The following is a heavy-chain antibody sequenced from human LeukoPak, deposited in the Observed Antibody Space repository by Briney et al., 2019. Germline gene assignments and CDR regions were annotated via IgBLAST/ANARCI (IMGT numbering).Heavy chain of an antibody. CDR1: GGSISSSSYY. CDR2: IYTSGST. V-gene: IGHV4-61*02. D-gene: IGHD2-2*01. Sequence: SETLSLTCTVSGGSISSSSYYWSWIRQPAGKGLEWIGRIYTSGSTNYNPSLKSRVTMSVDTSKNQFSLKLSSVTAADTAVYYCARLIRITPYCSSTSCRYNRGWFDPWGQGTLVTVSS. CDR3: ARLIRITPYCSSTSCRYNRGWFDP. J-gene: IGHJ5*02.